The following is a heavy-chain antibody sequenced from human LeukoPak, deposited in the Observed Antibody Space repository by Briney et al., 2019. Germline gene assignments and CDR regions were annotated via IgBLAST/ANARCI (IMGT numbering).Heavy chain of an antibody. CDR3: ARQGQWLGTFDY. V-gene: IGHV4-59*08. D-gene: IGHD6-19*01. Sequence: PSETLSLTCTVSGGSISGYYWSWIRQPPGKGLEWIGYIYYSGSTNYNPSLKSRVTISVDTSKNQFSLKLSSVTAADTAVYYCARQGQWLGTFDYWGQGTLVTVSS. J-gene: IGHJ4*02. CDR2: IYYSGST. CDR1: GGSISGYY.